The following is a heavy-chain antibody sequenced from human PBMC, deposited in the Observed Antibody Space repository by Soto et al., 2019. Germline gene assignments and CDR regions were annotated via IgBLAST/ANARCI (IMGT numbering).Heavy chain of an antibody. D-gene: IGHD6-13*01. CDR2: IFYSGST. CDR1: GGSISSSNYY. CDR3: ARSYSSSWYWVFDY. J-gene: IGHJ4*02. V-gene: IGHV4-39*01. Sequence: SETLSLTCTVSGGSISSSNYYWGWIRQPPGKGLEWIGSIFYSGSTYYNPSLKSRVTISVDTSKNQFSLKLSSVTAADTAVYYCARSYSSSWYWVFDYWGQGTLVT.